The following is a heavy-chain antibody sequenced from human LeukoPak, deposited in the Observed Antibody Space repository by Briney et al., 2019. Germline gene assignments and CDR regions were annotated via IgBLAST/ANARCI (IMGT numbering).Heavy chain of an antibody. D-gene: IGHD2-21*01. V-gene: IGHV3-23*01. CDR3: AKVDCGATGCRRFDL. CDR1: GFTFSNYA. CDR2: ITDIGANT. Sequence: PGGSLRLSCAASGFTFSNYAMNWVRQAPGKGLEWVSGITDIGANTYYADSVKGRFTISRDNSKNTLFLQMNRLRDDDTAVYYCAKVDCGATGCRRFDLWGRGTLVTVSS. J-gene: IGHJ2*01.